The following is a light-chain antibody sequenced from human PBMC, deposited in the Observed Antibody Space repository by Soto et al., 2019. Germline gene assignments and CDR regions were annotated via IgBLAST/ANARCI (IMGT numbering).Light chain of an antibody. J-gene: IGLJ1*01. Sequence: QSALTQPPSASGSPGQSVTISCTGTSSDIGGYNYVSWYQQHPGKAPKLIIYEVSKRPSGVPDRFSGSKSGNTASLTISGLQAEDEADYYCISYTGSSTSYVFGSGTKLTVL. V-gene: IGLV2-8*01. CDR1: SSDIGGYNY. CDR2: EVS. CDR3: ISYTGSSTSYV.